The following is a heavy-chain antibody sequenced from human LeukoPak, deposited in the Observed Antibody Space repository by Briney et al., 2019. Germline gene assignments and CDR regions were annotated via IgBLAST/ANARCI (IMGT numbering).Heavy chain of an antibody. CDR3: ARGFYYDSSGSPDDGMDV. V-gene: IGHV1-2*02. CDR2: INPNSGGT. D-gene: IGHD3-22*01. Sequence: ASVKVSCKASGYTFTGSYMHWVRQAPGQGLEWMGWINPNSGGTNYAQKFQGRVTMTRDTSISTAYMELSRLRSDDTAVYYCARGFYYDSSGSPDDGMDVWGQGTTVTVSS. J-gene: IGHJ6*02. CDR1: GYTFTGSY.